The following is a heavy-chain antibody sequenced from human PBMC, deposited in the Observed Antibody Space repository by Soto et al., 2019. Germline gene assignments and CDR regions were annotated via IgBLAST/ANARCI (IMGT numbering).Heavy chain of an antibody. J-gene: IGHJ6*02. D-gene: IGHD2-15*01. CDR1: GYTFTSYY. CDR2: INPSGGST. V-gene: IGHV1-46*01. Sequence: GASVKVSCKASGYTFTSYYMHWVRQAPGQGLEWMGIINPSGGSTSYVQKFQGRVTMTRDTSTSTVYMELSSLRSEDTAVYYCARVYCSGGSCYGMDVWGQGTTVTVSS. CDR3: ARVYCSGGSCYGMDV.